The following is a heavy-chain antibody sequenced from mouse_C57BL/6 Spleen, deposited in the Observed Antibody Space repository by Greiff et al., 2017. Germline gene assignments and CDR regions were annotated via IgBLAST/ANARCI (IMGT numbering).Heavy chain of an antibody. J-gene: IGHJ3*01. CDR1: GFTFSSYA. V-gene: IGHV5-4*03. CDR2: ISDGGSYT. Sequence: DVKLVESGGGLVKPGGSLKLSCAASGFTFSSYAMSWVRQTPEKRLEWVATISDGGSYTYYPANVKGRFTISRDNAKNNLYLQMSHLKSEDTAMYYCARGGYGNSWFAYWGQGTLVTVSA. D-gene: IGHD2-10*02. CDR3: ARGGYGNSWFAY.